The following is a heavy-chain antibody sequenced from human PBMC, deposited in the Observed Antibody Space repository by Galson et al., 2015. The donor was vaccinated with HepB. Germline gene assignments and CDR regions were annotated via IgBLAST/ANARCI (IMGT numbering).Heavy chain of an antibody. CDR1: GFTFSSYG. V-gene: IGHV3-30*03. Sequence: SLRLSCAGSGFTFSSYGMHWVRQAPGKGLEWVAVISYDGSNKYYADSVKGRFTISRDNSKNTLYLQMNSLRAEDTAVYYCARKTPGIAAAGTGRYFDYWGQGTLVTVSS. CDR2: ISYDGSNK. CDR3: ARKTPGIAAAGTGRYFDY. D-gene: IGHD6-13*01. J-gene: IGHJ4*02.